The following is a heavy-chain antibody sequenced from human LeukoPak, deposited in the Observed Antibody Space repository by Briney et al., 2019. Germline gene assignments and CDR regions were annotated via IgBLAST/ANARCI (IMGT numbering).Heavy chain of an antibody. J-gene: IGHJ5*02. CDR3: ARADCSSSTCYLRRSWFDP. CDR1: GFTLSNYD. Sequence: PGGSLRLFCAASGFTLSNYDMSWARQAPGKGLEWVSSISTSSRYIYYKDSVRGRFTISRDDAKNSLYLEMNSLSAEDTAVYYCARADCSSSTCYLRRSWFDPWGQGTLVTVSS. V-gene: IGHV3-21*01. CDR2: ISTSSRYI. D-gene: IGHD2-2*01.